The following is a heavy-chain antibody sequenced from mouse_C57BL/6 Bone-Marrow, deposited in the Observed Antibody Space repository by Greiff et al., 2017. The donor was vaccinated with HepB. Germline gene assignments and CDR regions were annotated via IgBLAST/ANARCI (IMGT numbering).Heavy chain of an antibody. J-gene: IGHJ4*01. D-gene: IGHD2-4*01. CDR3: TRDLIYYDYPYAMDD. Sequence: EVKLMESGEGLVKPGGSLKLSCAASGFTFSSYAMSWVRQTPEKRLEWVAYISSGGDYIYYADTVKGRFTISRDNARNTLYLQMSSLKSEDTAMYYCTRDLIYYDYPYAMDDWGQGTSVTVSS. CDR2: ISSGGDYI. CDR1: GFTFSSYA. V-gene: IGHV5-9-1*02.